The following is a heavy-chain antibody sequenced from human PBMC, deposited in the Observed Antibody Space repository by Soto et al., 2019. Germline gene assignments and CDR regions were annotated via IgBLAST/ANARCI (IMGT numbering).Heavy chain of an antibody. J-gene: IGHJ5*02. V-gene: IGHV3-72*01. CDR2: TRNKANSYTT. Sequence: PGGSLRLSCAASGFTFSDHQMDWVRQAPGKGLEWVGRTRNKANSYTTEYAASVKDRFTISRDDSKNSLYLQMNSLKTEDTAVYYCALVVGAPNWFDPWGQGTLVTVSS. D-gene: IGHD1-26*01. CDR3: ALVVGAPNWFDP. CDR1: GFTFSDHQ.